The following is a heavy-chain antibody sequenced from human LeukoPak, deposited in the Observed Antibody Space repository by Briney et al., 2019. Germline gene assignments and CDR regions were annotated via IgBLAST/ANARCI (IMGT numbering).Heavy chain of an antibody. J-gene: IGHJ4*02. D-gene: IGHD2-21*02. Sequence: SETLSLTCTVSGGSISSSSYYWGWIRQPPGKGLEWIGSIYYSGSTYYNPSLKSRVTISVDTSNNQFSLKLSSVTAADTAVYYCARGDYYSSDYWGQGTLVTVSS. CDR3: ARGDYYSSDY. CDR1: GGSISSSSYY. V-gene: IGHV4-39*07. CDR2: IYYSGST.